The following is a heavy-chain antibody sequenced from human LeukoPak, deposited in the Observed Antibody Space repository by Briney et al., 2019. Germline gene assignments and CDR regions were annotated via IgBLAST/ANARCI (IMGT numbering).Heavy chain of an antibody. Sequence: SETLSLTCAVYGGSFSGYYWSWIRQPPGKGLEWIGYIYYSGSTNYNPSLKSRVTISVDTSKNQFSLKLSSVTAADTAVYYCARDRWSGVDPWGQGTLVTVSS. CDR1: GGSFSGYY. D-gene: IGHD3-10*01. V-gene: IGHV4-59*01. CDR2: IYYSGST. CDR3: ARDRWSGVDP. J-gene: IGHJ5*02.